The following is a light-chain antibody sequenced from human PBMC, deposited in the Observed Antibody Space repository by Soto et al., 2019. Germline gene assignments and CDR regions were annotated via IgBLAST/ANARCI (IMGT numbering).Light chain of an antibody. V-gene: IGLV2-14*01. CDR2: DVS. J-gene: IGLJ1*01. CDR1: SSDVGGYNY. CDR3: SSYTSSSTLATV. Sequence: QSALTRPASVSGSPGESITISCTGTSSDVGGYNYVSWYQQHPGKAPKLMIYDVSNRPSGVSNRFSGSKSGNTASLTISGLQAEDEADYYCSSYTSSSTLATVFGTGTKVTVL.